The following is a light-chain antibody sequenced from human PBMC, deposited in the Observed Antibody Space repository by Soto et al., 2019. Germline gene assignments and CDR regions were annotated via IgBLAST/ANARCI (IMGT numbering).Light chain of an antibody. J-gene: IGLJ2*01. V-gene: IGLV2-23*01. CDR3: SSYSDTASVV. CDR1: DSDVGSYNL. CDR2: EDT. Sequence: QSALTQPASVSGSPGQSITISCTGSDSDVGSYNLVSWYQQLPGKAPKLILYEDTKRPSGVSNRFSGSKSGNTASLTVSGLQADDEAVYYCSSYSDTASVVLSGGTKLTVL.